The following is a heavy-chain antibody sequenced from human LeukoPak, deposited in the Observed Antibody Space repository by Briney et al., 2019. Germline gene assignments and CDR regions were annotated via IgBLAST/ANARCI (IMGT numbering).Heavy chain of an antibody. J-gene: IGHJ4*02. Sequence: SETLSLTCTVSGGSISSYYWSWIRQPAGKGLEWIGRIYTSGSTNYNPSLKSRVTISVDTSKNQFSLKLSSVTAADTAVYYCARAPRPRIAAAGTYFDYWGQGTLVTVSS. CDR3: ARAPRPRIAAAGTYFDY. D-gene: IGHD6-13*01. V-gene: IGHV4-4*07. CDR2: IYTSGST. CDR1: GGSISSYY.